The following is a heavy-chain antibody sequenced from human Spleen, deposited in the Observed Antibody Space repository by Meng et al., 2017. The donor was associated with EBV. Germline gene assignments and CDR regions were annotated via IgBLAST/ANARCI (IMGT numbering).Heavy chain of an antibody. CDR1: GYSASRGIHS. D-gene: IGHD4-11*01. CDR2: IYYGGIT. V-gene: IGHV4-61*01. Sequence: LPELARRRVEHSATLALRGTGSGYSASRGIHSWSWCRQPRGKGLEWIGYIYYGGITNYNPSLKSRVTISLETSKDQFSLRLTYVTAADTAVYYCVRLYRNYEVNWFDPWGQGTLVTVSS. CDR3: VRLYRNYEVNWFDP. J-gene: IGHJ5*02.